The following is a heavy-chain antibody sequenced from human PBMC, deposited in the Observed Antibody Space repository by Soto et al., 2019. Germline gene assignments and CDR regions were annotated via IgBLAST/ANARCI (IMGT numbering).Heavy chain of an antibody. CDR2: IYYSGRT. J-gene: IGHJ6*03. D-gene: IGHD6-6*01. CDR3: ARGSSDYYYYYYMDV. Sequence: PSETLSLTCTVSGGSISGYYWSWIRQPPGKRLEWIGYIYYSGRTNYNPSLKSRVTTSVDTSKNQFSLELSSVTAADTAVYYCARGSSDYYYYYYMDVWGKGTTVTVSS. V-gene: IGHV4-59*01. CDR1: GGSISGYY.